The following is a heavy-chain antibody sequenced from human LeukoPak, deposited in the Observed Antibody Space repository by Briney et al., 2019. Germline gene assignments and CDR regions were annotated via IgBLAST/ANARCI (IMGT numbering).Heavy chain of an antibody. CDR3: AREYCSSSSCLYGMGV. J-gene: IGHJ6*01. CDR1: GFTFSSYA. CDR2: ISYDGSNK. D-gene: IGHD2-2*01. V-gene: IGHV3-30*04. Sequence: GGSLRLYCAASGFTFSSYAMHWVRQAPGKGLEWVAVISYDGSNKYYVDSVKGRFTISRDNSKNTLYLQMNSLTAEDTAVYYCAREYCSSSSCLYGMGVWGKGPRSPSPQ.